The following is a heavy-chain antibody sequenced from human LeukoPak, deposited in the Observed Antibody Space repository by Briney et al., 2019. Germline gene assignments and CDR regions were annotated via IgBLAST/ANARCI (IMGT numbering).Heavy chain of an antibody. Sequence: ASVKVSCKASGGTFRNYAISWVRQAPGQGLEWMGIINPSGGSTSYAQKFQGRVTMTRDTSTSTVYMELSSLRSEDTAVYYCARDSTYYYGSGSRPNDYWGQGTLVTVSS. J-gene: IGHJ4*02. CDR2: INPSGGST. V-gene: IGHV1-46*01. D-gene: IGHD3-10*01. CDR3: ARDSTYYYGSGSRPNDY. CDR1: GGTFRNYA.